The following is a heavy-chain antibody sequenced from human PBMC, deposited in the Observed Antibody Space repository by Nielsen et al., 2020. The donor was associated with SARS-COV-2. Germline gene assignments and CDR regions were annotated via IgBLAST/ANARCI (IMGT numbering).Heavy chain of an antibody. J-gene: IGHJ4*02. CDR3: ARETIDHTSSFVDY. D-gene: IGHD6-6*01. V-gene: IGHV3-53*05. Sequence: GGSLRLSCAASEFSVSRNYITWVRQAPGKGLEWVSIIYGGGSISYADSVEGRFTISRDNSKSTVFLQMNSLKLEDTAVYYCARETIDHTSSFVDYWGQGTLVPVSS. CDR2: IYGGGSI. CDR1: EFSVSRNY.